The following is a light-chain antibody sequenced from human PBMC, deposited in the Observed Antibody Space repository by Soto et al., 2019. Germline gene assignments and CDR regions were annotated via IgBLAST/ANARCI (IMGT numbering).Light chain of an antibody. CDR3: ALWDDSLHNWV. CDR1: SSDVGDNY. V-gene: IGLV2-8*01. J-gene: IGLJ3*02. CDR2: EVT. Sequence: QSVLAQPPSASGSPGQSVTISCTGTSSDVGDNYVSWYQQHLGKAPKLIIYEVTLRPSGVPDRFSGSKSGTSASLAINGLQSEDEADYYCALWDDSLHNWVFGGGTKLTVL.